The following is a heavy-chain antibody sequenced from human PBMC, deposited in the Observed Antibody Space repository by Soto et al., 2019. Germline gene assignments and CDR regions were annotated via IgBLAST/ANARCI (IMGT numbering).Heavy chain of an antibody. D-gene: IGHD3-10*01. CDR3: ARGLLGVRGHDAFDI. CDR1: GFTFSSYS. J-gene: IGHJ3*02. CDR2: ISSSSSTI. V-gene: IGHV3-48*01. Sequence: GGSLRLSCAASGFTFSSYSMNWVRQAPGKGLEWVSYISSSSSTIYYADFVKGRFTISRDNAKNSLYLQMNSLRAEDTAVYYCARGLLGVRGHDAFDIWGQGTMVTVSS.